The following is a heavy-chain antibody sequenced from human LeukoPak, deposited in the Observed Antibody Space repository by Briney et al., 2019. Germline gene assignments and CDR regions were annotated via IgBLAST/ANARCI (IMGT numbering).Heavy chain of an antibody. CDR1: GYTFTGYY. CDR3: ARSSGYRMQTDY. Sequence: ASVKVSCKASGYTFTGYYVHWVRQAPGQGLEWMGWINPNSGGTNYAQKFQGRVTMTRDTSISTAYMELSRLRSDDTAVYYCARSSGYRMQTDYWGQGTLVTVSS. J-gene: IGHJ4*02. CDR2: INPNSGGT. D-gene: IGHD3-22*01. V-gene: IGHV1-2*02.